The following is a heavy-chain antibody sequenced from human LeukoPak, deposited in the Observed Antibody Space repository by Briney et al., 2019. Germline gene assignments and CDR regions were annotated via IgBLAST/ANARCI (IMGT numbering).Heavy chain of an antibody. CDR1: GFTFSSYD. J-gene: IGHJ3*01. D-gene: IGHD1-26*01. CDR2: IGTAGDT. Sequence: HPGGSLRLSCAASGFTFSSYDMHWVRQGTGKGLEWVSAIGTAGDTFYPGSEKGRFTISRENAKNSLYLQMNSLRAGDTAVYYCARGRGSYQDLWGQGTVVTVSS. V-gene: IGHV3-13*01. CDR3: ARGRGSYQDL.